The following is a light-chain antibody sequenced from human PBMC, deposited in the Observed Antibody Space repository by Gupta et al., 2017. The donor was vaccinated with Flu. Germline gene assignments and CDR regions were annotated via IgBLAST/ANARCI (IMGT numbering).Light chain of an antibody. CDR1: QGVRTW. V-gene: IGKV1D-12*01. CDR3: QQANTYPIT. J-gene: IGKJ4*01. CDR2: TVS. Sequence: PSSVSASVGAGVNIPCRAGQGVRTWVVWNQQKAGKAPRLLIHTVSKLRSRVPSRFSGSGFETDFTLTINNLQPEDFATYYCQQANTYPITLGGGTRVEI.